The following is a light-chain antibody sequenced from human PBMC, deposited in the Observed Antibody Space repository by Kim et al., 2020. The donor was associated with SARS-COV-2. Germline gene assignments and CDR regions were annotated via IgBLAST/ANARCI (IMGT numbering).Light chain of an antibody. V-gene: IGKV1-16*01. J-gene: IGKJ1*01. CDR1: QGIANN. CDR2: AAS. Sequence: ASVGDRVMITCRASQGIANNVAWFQQKPGKAPKSLVCAASSLESGVPSRFSGSGSGTDFILTISRLQPEDYATYYCQQYAGYPRTFGQGTKVDIK. CDR3: QQYAGYPRT.